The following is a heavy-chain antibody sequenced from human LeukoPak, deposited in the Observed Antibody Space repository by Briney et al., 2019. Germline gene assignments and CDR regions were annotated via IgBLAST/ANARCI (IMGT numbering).Heavy chain of an antibody. J-gene: IGHJ4*02. CDR1: GGSFSGYY. Sequence: PSETLSLTCAVYGGSFSGYYWSWIRQPPGKGLEWIGEINHSGSTNYNPSLKSRVTISVDMSKNQFSLKLSSVTAADTAVYYCARGRGYCSGGSCYSDYWGQGTLVTVSS. D-gene: IGHD2-15*01. CDR2: INHSGST. V-gene: IGHV4-34*01. CDR3: ARGRGYCSGGSCYSDY.